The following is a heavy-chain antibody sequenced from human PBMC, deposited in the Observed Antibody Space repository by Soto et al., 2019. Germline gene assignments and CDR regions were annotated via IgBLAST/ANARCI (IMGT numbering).Heavy chain of an antibody. Sequence: QVQLVESGGGLVKPGWSLRLSCAASGFTFSDYYMSWIRQAPGKGLEWVSYISSSGSTIYYADSVKGRFTISRDNAKNSLYLQMNSLRAEDTAVYYCARAQDLNGSGSYYNFAYYYYMDVWGKGTTVTVSS. CDR1: GFTFSDYY. J-gene: IGHJ6*03. V-gene: IGHV3-11*01. CDR2: ISSSGSTI. CDR3: ARAQDLNGSGSYYNFAYYYYMDV. D-gene: IGHD3-10*01.